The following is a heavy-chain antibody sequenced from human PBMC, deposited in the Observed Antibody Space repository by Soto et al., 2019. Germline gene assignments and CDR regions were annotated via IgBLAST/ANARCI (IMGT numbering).Heavy chain of an antibody. CDR3: ATPLKDGPFSSGWYGVDY. J-gene: IGHJ4*02. CDR1: GFTFSSYA. CDR2: ISYDGSNK. D-gene: IGHD6-19*01. V-gene: IGHV3-30-3*01. Sequence: PGGSLRLSCAASGFTFSSYAMHWVRQAPGKGLEWVAVISYDGSNKYYADSVKGRFTISRDNSKNTLYLRMNSLRAEDTAVYYCATPLKDGPFSSGWYGVDYWGQGTLVTVSS.